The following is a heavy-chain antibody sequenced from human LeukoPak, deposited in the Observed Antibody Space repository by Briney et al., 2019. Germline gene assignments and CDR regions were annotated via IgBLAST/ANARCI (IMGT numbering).Heavy chain of an antibody. Sequence: GGSLRLSCAASGFTVSSNYMTWVRQAPGKGLEWVSVIYSGGSTYYADSAKGRFTISRDNSKNTLYLQMNSLRAEDTAVYYCARRQRVRGVIYYGMDVWGQGTTVTVSS. CDR3: ARRQRVRGVIYYGMDV. V-gene: IGHV3-66*01. CDR1: GFTVSSNY. J-gene: IGHJ6*02. CDR2: IYSGGST. D-gene: IGHD3-10*01.